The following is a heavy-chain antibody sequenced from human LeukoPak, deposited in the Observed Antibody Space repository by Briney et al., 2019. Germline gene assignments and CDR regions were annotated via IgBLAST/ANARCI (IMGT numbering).Heavy chain of an antibody. Sequence: PSETLSLTCTVSGGSISSGSYYWSWIRQPAGKGLEWIGRIYISGSTNYNPSLKSRVTISVDTSKNQFSLKLSSVTAADTAVYYCARDHYGSGSYYNTEGNWFDPWGQGTLVTVSS. CDR1: GGSISSGSYY. D-gene: IGHD3-10*01. CDR2: IYISGST. J-gene: IGHJ5*02. CDR3: ARDHYGSGSYYNTEGNWFDP. V-gene: IGHV4-61*02.